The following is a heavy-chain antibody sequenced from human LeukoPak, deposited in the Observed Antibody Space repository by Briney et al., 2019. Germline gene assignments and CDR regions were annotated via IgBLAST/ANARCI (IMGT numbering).Heavy chain of an antibody. V-gene: IGHV3-11*05. Sequence: GGSLRLSCSASGFTFNDYYMSWLRQAPGKGLEWVSYISSSSSYTNYADSVKGRFTISRDNAKNSLYLQMNSLRAEDTAVYYCARDRGYYDSSGYYHGDWGQGTLVTVSS. D-gene: IGHD3-22*01. CDR3: ARDRGYYDSSGYYHGD. CDR2: ISSSSSYT. CDR1: GFTFNDYY. J-gene: IGHJ4*02.